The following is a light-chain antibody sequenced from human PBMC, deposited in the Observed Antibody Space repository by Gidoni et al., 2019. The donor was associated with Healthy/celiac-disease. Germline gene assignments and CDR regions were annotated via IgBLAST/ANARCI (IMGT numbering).Light chain of an antibody. CDR3: QQSYSTLMYT. J-gene: IGKJ2*01. CDR1: QSISSD. V-gene: IGKV1-39*01. CDR2: AAS. Sequence: SQMSQSASSLSASVGDRVTITCRASQSISSDLNRYQQKPGKAPKLLIYAASSLQSWVPSRFSGSGSGTDFTLTISSLQPEDFATYYCQQSYSTLMYTFGQGTKLEIK.